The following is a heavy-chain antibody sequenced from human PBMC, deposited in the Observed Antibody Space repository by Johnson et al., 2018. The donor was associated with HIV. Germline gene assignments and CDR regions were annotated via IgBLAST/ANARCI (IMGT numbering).Heavy chain of an antibody. CDR1: GFTVSKNY. V-gene: IGHV3-66*01. D-gene: IGHD3-22*01. CDR2: IYSRGST. J-gene: IGHJ3*02. Sequence: VQLMESGGGVVRPGGSLRLSCTASGFTVSKNYMSWVRQAPGKGLEWVSVIYSRGSTQYVDPVKGRFTISRDNSKNTLYLQMNSLRAEDTAVYYCAKVRDYYDSSGYYYYDAFDIWGQGTMVTVSS. CDR3: AKVRDYYDSSGYYYYDAFDI.